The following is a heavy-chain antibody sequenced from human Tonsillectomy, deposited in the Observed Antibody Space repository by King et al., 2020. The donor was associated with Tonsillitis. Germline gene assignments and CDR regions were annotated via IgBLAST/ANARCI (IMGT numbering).Heavy chain of an antibody. J-gene: IGHJ4*02. V-gene: IGHV3-23*04. D-gene: IGHD3-22*01. Sequence: VQLVESGGGLVQPGGSLRLSCASSGFTFSSYAFSWVRQAPGKGLEWVSAISASGGRTYFSDSVKGRFTISRDNSKNTLYLQMNSLRAEDTAVYYCAKAITMIVVVILDYWGQGTLVTVSS. CDR1: GFTFSSYA. CDR2: ISASGGRT. CDR3: AKAITMIVVVILDY.